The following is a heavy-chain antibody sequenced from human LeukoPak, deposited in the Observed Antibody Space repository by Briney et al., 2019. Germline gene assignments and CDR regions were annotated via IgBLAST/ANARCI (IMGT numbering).Heavy chain of an antibody. Sequence: SVKVSCKASGGTFSSYAISWVRQAPGQGLEWMGRIIPILGIANYAQKFQGRVTITADKSTSTAYMELSSLRSEDTAMYYCARCCDGSPVWGQGALVTVSS. CDR2: IIPILGIA. J-gene: IGHJ4*02. V-gene: IGHV1-69*04. D-gene: IGHD3-10*01. CDR1: GGTFSSYA. CDR3: ARCCDGSPV.